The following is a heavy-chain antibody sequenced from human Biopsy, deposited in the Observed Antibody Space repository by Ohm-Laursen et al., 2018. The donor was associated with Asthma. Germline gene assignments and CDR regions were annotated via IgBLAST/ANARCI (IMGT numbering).Heavy chain of an antibody. Sequence: SVKVSCKASGYTFTGYYMHWVRQAPGQGLEWMGGIIPIFGTANYAQKFQGRVTITADESTSTAYMELSSLRSDDTAVYYCARVEAARHDYRSYDFDYWGQGTLVTVSS. D-gene: IGHD4-11*01. CDR2: IIPIFGTA. V-gene: IGHV1-69*13. CDR3: ARVEAARHDYRSYDFDY. CDR1: GYTFTGYY. J-gene: IGHJ4*02.